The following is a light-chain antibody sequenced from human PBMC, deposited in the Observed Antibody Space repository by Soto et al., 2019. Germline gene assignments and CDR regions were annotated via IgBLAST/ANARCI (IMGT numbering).Light chain of an antibody. CDR3: QQFDNLPFI. Sequence: DIKMTQSPSSLSASVVDRVTITCKASQDISKNLNWYQQKPGKAPNVLIYDASDLERGVPSRFSGSGSGTDFTLTISSLQPEDVATYFCQQFDNLPFIFGQGTRLEIK. J-gene: IGKJ5*01. CDR1: QDISKN. V-gene: IGKV1-33*01. CDR2: DAS.